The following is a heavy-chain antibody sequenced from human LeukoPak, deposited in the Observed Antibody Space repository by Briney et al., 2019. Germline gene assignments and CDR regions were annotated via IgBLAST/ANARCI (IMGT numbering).Heavy chain of an antibody. CDR1: GFTFSSFG. Sequence: GRSLRLSCVASGFTFSSFGMHWVRQAPGKGLEWVAVISYDGSNKYYADSVKGRFTISRDNSKNTLYLQMNSLRPEDTAVYYCAKDLVGGGFYDSSGCSFDYWGQGTLVTVSS. CDR2: ISYDGSNK. J-gene: IGHJ4*02. D-gene: IGHD3-22*01. CDR3: AKDLVGGGFYDSSGCSFDY. V-gene: IGHV3-30*18.